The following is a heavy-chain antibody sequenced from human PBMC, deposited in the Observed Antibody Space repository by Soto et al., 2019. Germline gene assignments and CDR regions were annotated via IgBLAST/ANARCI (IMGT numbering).Heavy chain of an antibody. J-gene: IGHJ3*01. Sequence: GGSLRLSCTASGFSFSTYALYWVRQAPGKGLEWVAIISYDGSNAQYADSVKGRFTVARDNSKNTLYLQMHSLTAEDTAVYYCARDGGGFGELLLNSYDAFDLWGQGKLVTVSS. CDR1: GFSFSTYA. D-gene: IGHD3-10*01. V-gene: IGHV3-30*04. CDR3: ARDGGGFGELLLNSYDAFDL. CDR2: ISYDGSNA.